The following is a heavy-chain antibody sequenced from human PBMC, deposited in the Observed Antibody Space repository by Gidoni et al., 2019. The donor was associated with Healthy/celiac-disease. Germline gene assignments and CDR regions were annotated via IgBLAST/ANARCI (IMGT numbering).Heavy chain of an antibody. Sequence: EVQLLESGGGSVQPGGSLRPPCAAAGFSFSNYAMVGVRQAPGKGLEWVSAISGSGGSTYYADSVKGRFTISRDNSKNTLYLQMNSLRAEDTAVYYCAKAPPTEKLELRSPKPFFDYWGQGTLVTVSS. J-gene: IGHJ4*02. V-gene: IGHV3-23*01. CDR1: GFSFSNYA. CDR3: AKAPPTEKLELRSPKPFFDY. CDR2: ISGSGGST. D-gene: IGHD1-7*01.